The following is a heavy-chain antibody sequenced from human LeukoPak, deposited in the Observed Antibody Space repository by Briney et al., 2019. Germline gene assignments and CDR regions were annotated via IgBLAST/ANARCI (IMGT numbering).Heavy chain of an antibody. J-gene: IGHJ4*02. Sequence: PGGSLRLSRAASGFTFSSYSMNWVRQAPGKGLEWVSSISSSSSYIYYADSVKGRFTISRDNAKNSLYLQMNSLRAEDTAVYYCARLMAGSFAFDYWGQGTLVTVSS. V-gene: IGHV3-21*01. CDR3: ARLMAGSFAFDY. D-gene: IGHD6-19*01. CDR2: ISSSSSYI. CDR1: GFTFSSYS.